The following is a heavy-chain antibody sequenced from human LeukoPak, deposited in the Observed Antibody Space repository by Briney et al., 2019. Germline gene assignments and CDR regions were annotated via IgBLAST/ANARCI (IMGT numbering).Heavy chain of an antibody. J-gene: IGHJ4*02. CDR1: GFTFSSYS. V-gene: IGHV3-48*01. CDR2: ISSSSTTI. Sequence: GGSLRLSCAASGFTFSSYSMNWVRQAPGKRLEWVSYISSSSTTIYYADSVKDRFTISRDNAKNSLYLQMNSLRAEDTAVYYCARGKVVVAATLFDYWGQGTLVTVSS. CDR3: ARGKVVVAATLFDY. D-gene: IGHD2-15*01.